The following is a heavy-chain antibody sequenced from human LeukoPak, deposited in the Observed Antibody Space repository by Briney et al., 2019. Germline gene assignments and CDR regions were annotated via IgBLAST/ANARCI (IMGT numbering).Heavy chain of an antibody. J-gene: IGHJ4*02. CDR2: IYPGDSDT. V-gene: IGHV5-51*01. CDR3: ASRKKGMATAGFDY. CDR1: GYSFTSYW. Sequence: GESLKISXKGSGYSFTSYWIGWVRQMPGKGLEWMGIIYPGDSDTRYSPSFQGQVIISAEKSISTAYLQWSSLKASDTALYYCASRKKGMATAGFDYWGQGTLVTVSS. D-gene: IGHD5-24*01.